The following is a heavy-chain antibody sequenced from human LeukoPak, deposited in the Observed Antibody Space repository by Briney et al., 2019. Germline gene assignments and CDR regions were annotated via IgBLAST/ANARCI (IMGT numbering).Heavy chain of an antibody. CDR1: GFTFRRYI. CDR3: AREMGVQRFDSSGYYFSAFDI. Sequence: GRSLRLSCSASGFTFRRYIIHWVRQAPGKGLEWLAVMSYDGSNKYYADSVKGRFTISRDNSKNTVYPQMNSLRAEDTAVYYCAREMGVQRFDSSGYYFSAFDIWGQGTVVTVSS. V-gene: IGHV3-30*01. J-gene: IGHJ3*02. CDR2: MSYDGSNK. D-gene: IGHD3-22*01.